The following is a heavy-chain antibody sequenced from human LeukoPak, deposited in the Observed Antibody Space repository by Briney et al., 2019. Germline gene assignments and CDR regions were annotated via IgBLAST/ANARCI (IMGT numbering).Heavy chain of an antibody. CDR1: SYSISSGYF. V-gene: IGHV4-38-2*02. D-gene: IGHD4-23*01. CDR3: ARVGVDDSGNIIKYFFDY. Sequence: SETLSLTCTVSSYSISSGYFWGWIRQPPGKGLEWIGSISHSGINYYNPSLKSRVSISVDTSKNQFSLKLSSVTAADTAVYYCARVGVDDSGNIIKYFFDYWGQGTLVTVSS. CDR2: ISHSGIN. J-gene: IGHJ4*02.